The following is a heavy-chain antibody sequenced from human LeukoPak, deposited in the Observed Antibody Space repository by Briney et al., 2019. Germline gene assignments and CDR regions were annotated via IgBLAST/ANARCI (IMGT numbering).Heavy chain of an antibody. D-gene: IGHD1-26*01. V-gene: IGHV3-23*01. Sequence: GGSLRLSCAASGFTFSSYAMSWVRQAPGKGLEWVSAISGSDGSTYYADSVKGRFTISRDNSKNTLYLQMNSLRAEDTAVYYCAKDKGATNAFDIWGQGTMVTVSS. CDR3: AKDKGATNAFDI. CDR1: GFTFSSYA. CDR2: ISGSDGST. J-gene: IGHJ3*02.